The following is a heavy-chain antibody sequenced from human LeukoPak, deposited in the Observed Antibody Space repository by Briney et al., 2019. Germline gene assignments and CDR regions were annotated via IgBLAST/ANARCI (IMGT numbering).Heavy chain of an antibody. CDR2: ISSSGSTI. V-gene: IGHV3-11*01. CDR3: AKGDSSGYYYTAFDY. Sequence: PGGSLRLSCAASGFTFSDYYMSWIRQAPGKGLEWVSYISSSGSTIYYADSVKGRFTISRDNAKNSLYLQMNSLRAEDTALYYCAKGDSSGYYYTAFDYWGQGTLVTVSS. CDR1: GFTFSDYY. D-gene: IGHD3-22*01. J-gene: IGHJ4*02.